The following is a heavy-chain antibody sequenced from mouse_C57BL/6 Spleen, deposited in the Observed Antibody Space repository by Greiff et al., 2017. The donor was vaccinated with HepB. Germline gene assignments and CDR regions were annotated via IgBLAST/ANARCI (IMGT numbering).Heavy chain of an antibody. D-gene: IGHD4-1*01. V-gene: IGHV5-17*01. CDR1: GFTFSDYG. Sequence: EVKLVESGGGLVKPGGSLKLSCAASGFTFSDYGMHWVRQAPETGLEWVAYISSGSSTIYYADTVKGRFTISRDNAKNTLFLQMTSLRSEDTAMYYCAMRPHWYYFDYWGQGTTLTVSS. J-gene: IGHJ2*01. CDR3: AMRPHWYYFDY. CDR2: ISSGSSTI.